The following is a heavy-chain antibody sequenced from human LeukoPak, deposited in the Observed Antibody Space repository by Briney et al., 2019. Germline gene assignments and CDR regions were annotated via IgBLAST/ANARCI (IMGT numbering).Heavy chain of an antibody. J-gene: IGHJ1*01. CDR2: INPDGRDT. Sequence: GGSLRLSCVVSGFTFNRCWMNWVRQAPGKGLEWVAHINPDGRDTYYVDSVKGRFTISRDNAQNSMYLQMSSLRVEDTAVYYCTSWGDTTAEYFQRWGQGTLVTVSS. V-gene: IGHV3-7*01. D-gene: IGHD2-21*02. CDR3: TSWGDTTAEYFQR. CDR1: GFTFNRCW.